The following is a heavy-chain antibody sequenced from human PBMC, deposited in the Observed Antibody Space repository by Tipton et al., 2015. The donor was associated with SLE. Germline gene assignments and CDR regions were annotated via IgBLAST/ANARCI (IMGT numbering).Heavy chain of an antibody. V-gene: IGHV4-34*01. CDR3: AGGGVATMGGYAFEI. Sequence: LRLSCTVSGASVSSHYWNWIRQPPGKGLEWIGESNPSGSTNYNPSLKSRVTISVDTSKNQLSLKLTSVTAADTALYYCAGGGVATMGGYAFEIWGQGTMVTVSS. J-gene: IGHJ3*02. D-gene: IGHD5-12*01. CDR2: SNPSGST. CDR1: GASVSSHY.